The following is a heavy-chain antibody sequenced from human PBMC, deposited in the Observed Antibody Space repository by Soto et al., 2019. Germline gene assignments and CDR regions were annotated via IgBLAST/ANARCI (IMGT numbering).Heavy chain of an antibody. Sequence: ASVKVSCKASGYTFTSYGISWVRQAPGQGLEWMGWISAYNGNTNYALKLQGRVTMTTDTSTSTAYMELRSLRSDDTAVYYCARVPDIAPLGMDFRGQGSTVPGSS. CDR3: ARVPDIAPLGMDF. V-gene: IGHV1-18*01. CDR1: GYTFTSYG. CDR2: ISAYNGNT. D-gene: IGHD5-12*01. J-gene: IGHJ6*02.